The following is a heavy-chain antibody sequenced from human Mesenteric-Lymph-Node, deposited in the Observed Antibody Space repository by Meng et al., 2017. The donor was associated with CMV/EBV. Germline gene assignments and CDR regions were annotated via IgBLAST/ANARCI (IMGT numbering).Heavy chain of an antibody. V-gene: IGHV1-46*01. CDR1: GYTFISYY. J-gene: IGHJ6*02. D-gene: IGHD2-2*01. CDR3: ARDLLVPAATHQEYYYGMDV. Sequence: ASVKVSCKASGYTFISYYIHWVRQAPGQGLEWMGIINPSGDNPTYAQKFQGRVTMTRDTSTSTVYMELSSLRSEDTAVYYCARDLLVPAATHQEYYYGMDVWGQGTTVTVSS. CDR2: INPSGDNP.